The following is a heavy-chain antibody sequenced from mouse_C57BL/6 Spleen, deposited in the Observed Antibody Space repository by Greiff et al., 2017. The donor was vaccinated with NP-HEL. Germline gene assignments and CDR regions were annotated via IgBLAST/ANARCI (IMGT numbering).Heavy chain of an antibody. D-gene: IGHD3-2*02. CDR1: GYTFTDYY. Sequence: VQLQQSGPELVKPGASVKISCKASGYTFTDYYMNWVKQSHGKSLEWIGDINPNNGGTSYNQKFKGKATLTVDKSSSTAYMELRSLTSEDSAVYYCARSGFLQAMDYWGQGTSVTVSS. V-gene: IGHV1-26*01. CDR2: INPNNGGT. CDR3: ARSGFLQAMDY. J-gene: IGHJ4*01.